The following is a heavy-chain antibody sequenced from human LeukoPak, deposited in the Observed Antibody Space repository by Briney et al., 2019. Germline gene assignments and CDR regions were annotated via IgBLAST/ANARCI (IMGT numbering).Heavy chain of an antibody. D-gene: IGHD1-26*01. Sequence: SETLSLTCTVSGGSFSSYYWSWIRQPPGKGLEWVGYIYYSGSTNYNPSLKWRVAISVDTSKNQVSLKLGSVTAADTAVSCWATATWYSGSYWFDPWGQGTLVTVPS. CDR2: IYYSGST. CDR1: GGSFSSYY. CDR3: ATATWYSGSYWFDP. J-gene: IGHJ5*02. V-gene: IGHV4-59*01.